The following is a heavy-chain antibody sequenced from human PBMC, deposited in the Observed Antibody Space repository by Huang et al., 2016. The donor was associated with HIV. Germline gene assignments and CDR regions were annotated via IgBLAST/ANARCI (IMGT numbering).Heavy chain of an antibody. D-gene: IGHD3-22*01. V-gene: IGHV1-8*03. Sequence: QVQLVQSGAEVKKPGASVKVSCKASGFNFNNYDFNWVRQASGQGVEWMGWMNPKSGNTGYAKKFQGRVTITRNTSITTAYMELRSLRSEDTAVYYCARARGFLYDSTGYYSRYYFDSWGQGTLVTISS. CDR2: MNPKSGNT. CDR1: GFNFNNYD. J-gene: IGHJ4*02. CDR3: ARARGFLYDSTGYYSRYYFDS.